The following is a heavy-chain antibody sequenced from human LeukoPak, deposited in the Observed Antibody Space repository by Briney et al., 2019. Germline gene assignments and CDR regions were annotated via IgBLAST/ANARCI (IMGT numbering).Heavy chain of an antibody. V-gene: IGHV1-58*02. CDR1: GFTFTSSA. D-gene: IGHD4-23*01. CDR2: IVVGSGNT. Sequence: SVKVSCKASGFTFTSSAMQWVRQARGQRLEWIGWIVVGSGNTNYAQKFQERVTITRDMSTSTAYMELSSLRSEDTAVYYCAAGSYYGGFSYDAFDIWGQGTMATVSS. CDR3: AAGSYYGGFSYDAFDI. J-gene: IGHJ3*02.